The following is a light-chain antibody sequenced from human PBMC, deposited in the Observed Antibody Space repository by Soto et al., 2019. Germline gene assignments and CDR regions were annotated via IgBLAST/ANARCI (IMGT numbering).Light chain of an antibody. V-gene: IGKV3-20*01. J-gene: IGKJ3*01. Sequence: EIVLTQSPGTLSLSPGERATLSCRAIQSVSNNYLAWYQQKPGQAPRLLIYGASNRATGIPDRFSGSGSGTDFTLTISRLEPEDFAVYYCQQYGSSPPITFGPGTKVDIK. CDR3: QQYGSSPPIT. CDR2: GAS. CDR1: QSVSNNY.